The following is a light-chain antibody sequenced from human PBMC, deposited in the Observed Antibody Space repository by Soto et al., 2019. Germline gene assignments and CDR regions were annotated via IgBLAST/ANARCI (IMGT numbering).Light chain of an antibody. Sequence: DIVMTQTPLSLSVTPGQPAAMSCKSSQSRLYSDGKTYLYWYLQKPGQPPQLLIYDASNRATGISARFSGSGSGTDFTLTIGSLEPEESALYYCQQRASWPYTSGQGTKVDIK. CDR3: QQRASWPYT. CDR2: DAS. J-gene: IGKJ2*01. V-gene: IGKV2D-29*01. CDR1: QSRLYSDGKTY.